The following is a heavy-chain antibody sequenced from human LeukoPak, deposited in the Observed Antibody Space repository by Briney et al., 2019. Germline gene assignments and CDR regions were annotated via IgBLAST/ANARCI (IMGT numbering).Heavy chain of an antibody. Sequence: GGSLRLSCAASGFIFRSYGMNWVRQAPGKGLEWVSGIYKNGRERYGDSVKGRFTISRDNSKNTPYLQMNSLRVEDTALYYCATPPTVTTINFWGQGTLVTVSS. CDR3: ATPPTVTTINF. CDR2: IYKNGRER. CDR1: GFIFRSYG. V-gene: IGHV3-23*05. D-gene: IGHD4-11*01. J-gene: IGHJ4*02.